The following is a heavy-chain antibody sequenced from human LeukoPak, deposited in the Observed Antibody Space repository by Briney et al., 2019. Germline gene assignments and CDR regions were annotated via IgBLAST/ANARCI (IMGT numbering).Heavy chain of an antibody. CDR2: ISWNSNTI. Sequence: PGGPLRLSCAASGFTFDDYAMHWVRQAPGKGLEWVSGISWNSNTIGYADSVKGRFTISRDNAKNSLYLQMNSLRAEDTALYYCAKAPFGVVITLFDYWGQGTLVTVSS. D-gene: IGHD3-3*01. J-gene: IGHJ4*02. CDR1: GFTFDDYA. CDR3: AKAPFGVVITLFDY. V-gene: IGHV3-9*01.